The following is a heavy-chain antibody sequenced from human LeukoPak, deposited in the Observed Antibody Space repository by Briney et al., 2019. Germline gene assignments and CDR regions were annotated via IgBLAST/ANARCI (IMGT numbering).Heavy chain of an antibody. CDR2: IKQDGSEK. D-gene: IGHD3-22*01. Sequence: GGSLRLSCAAAGFTFSSYWMSWVRQAPGKGLEWVANIKQDGSEKYYVDSVKGRFTISRDNAKNSLYLQMNILRAEDTAVYYCARRAGDYYDSSGYYFFDYWGPGTLVTVSS. CDR3: ARRAGDYYDSSGYYFFDY. J-gene: IGHJ4*02. CDR1: GFTFSSYW. V-gene: IGHV3-7*01.